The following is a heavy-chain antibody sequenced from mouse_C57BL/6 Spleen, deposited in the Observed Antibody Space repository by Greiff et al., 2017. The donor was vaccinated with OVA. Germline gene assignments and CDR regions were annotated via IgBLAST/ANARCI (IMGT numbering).Heavy chain of an antibody. CDR3: ARVRDGYAMDY. CDR2: ISYDGSN. J-gene: IGHJ4*01. V-gene: IGHV3-6*01. CDR1: GYSITSGYY. Sequence: ESGPGLVKPSQSLSLTCFVTGYSITSGYYWNWIRQFPGNKLEWMGYISYDGSNNYNPSLKNRISITRDTSKNQFFLKLNSVTTEDTATYYCARVRDGYAMDYWGQGTSVTVSS. D-gene: IGHD3-3*01.